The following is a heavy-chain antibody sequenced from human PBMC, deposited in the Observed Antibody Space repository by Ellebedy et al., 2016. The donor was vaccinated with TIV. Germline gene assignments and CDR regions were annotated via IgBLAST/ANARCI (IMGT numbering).Heavy chain of an antibody. Sequence: GESLKISCAASGLTFSDHHMDWVRQAPGKGLEWVGRIRNKANSYTTEYAASVKGRFTISTDESKNSLHLQMNSLKTEDTAVYFCASLIIMRKVSSWFDPWGQGTLVTVSS. D-gene: IGHD2-8*01. CDR2: IRNKANSYTT. J-gene: IGHJ5*02. CDR1: GLTFSDHH. V-gene: IGHV3-72*01. CDR3: ASLIIMRKVSSWFDP.